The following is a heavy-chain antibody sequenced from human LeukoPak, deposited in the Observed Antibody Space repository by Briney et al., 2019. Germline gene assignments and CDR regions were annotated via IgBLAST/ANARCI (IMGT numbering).Heavy chain of an antibody. D-gene: IGHD4-17*01. CDR1: GFTFSSYS. CDR3: TRDPYRDYASDY. CDR2: ISPSSSYI. Sequence: GESLRLSCAASGFTFSSYSMNWVRQAPGKGLEWVSSISPSSSYIYYGDSVKGRFTISRDNAKNSLYLQMNSLRAEDTAVYYCTRDPYRDYASDYWGQGTLVTVSS. J-gene: IGHJ4*02. V-gene: IGHV3-21*01.